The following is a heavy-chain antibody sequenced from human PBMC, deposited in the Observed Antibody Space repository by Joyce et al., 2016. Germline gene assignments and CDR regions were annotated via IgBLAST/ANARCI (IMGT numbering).Heavy chain of an antibody. CDR3: ARLGPTETVVVVPATTGNNWFDP. V-gene: IGHV3-48*02. CDR1: GFTFSAYS. CDR2: ISISSSTK. J-gene: IGHJ5*02. D-gene: IGHD2-15*01. Sequence: VELVESGGGLVQPGGSLRLSCEASGFTFSAYSMNWVRQAPGKGLEWISNISISSSTKYYADAVKGRFTISRDNAKNSLYLQMNSLRDEDTAVYYCARLGPTETVVVVPATTGNNWFDPWGQGTPVTVSS.